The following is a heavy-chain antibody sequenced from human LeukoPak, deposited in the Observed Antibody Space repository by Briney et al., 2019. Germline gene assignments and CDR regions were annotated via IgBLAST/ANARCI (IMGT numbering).Heavy chain of an antibody. CDR3: ARARDGYNPKYFQH. CDR1: GFTFSSYW. CDR2: IKQDGSEK. V-gene: IGHV3-7*04. J-gene: IGHJ1*01. Sequence: QPGGSLRLSCAASGFTFSSYWMSWVRQAPGKGLEWVANIKQDGSEKYYVDSVKGRFTISRDNAKNSLYLQMNSLRAEGTAVYYCARARDGYNPKYFQHWGQGTLVTVSS. D-gene: IGHD5-24*01.